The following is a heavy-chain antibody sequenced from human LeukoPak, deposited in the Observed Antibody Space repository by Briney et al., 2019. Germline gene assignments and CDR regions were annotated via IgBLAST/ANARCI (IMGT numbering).Heavy chain of an antibody. CDR1: GFSFSSYA. D-gene: IGHD1-1*01. CDR2: ISGNGRST. J-gene: IGHJ4*02. V-gene: IGHV3-23*01. CDR3: AQQSLNDGTEEGNYFVY. Sequence: PGGSLRVSCAASGFSFSSYAMDWVRQAPGKRLEWVSYISGNGRSTYYADFVKGRFTISRDNSKNTVYLQMNSLRADDTAVYCCAQQSLNDGTEEGNYFVYWGQGTLVTVSS.